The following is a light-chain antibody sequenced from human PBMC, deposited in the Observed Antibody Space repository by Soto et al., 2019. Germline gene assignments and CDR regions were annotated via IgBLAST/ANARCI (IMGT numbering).Light chain of an antibody. V-gene: IGKV3-15*01. J-gene: IGKJ1*01. Sequence: EIVMTQSPATLSVSPGERATLSCRASQSVTSNLAWYQQKPGQAPRLLIYGASTRATGIPVRFSGSGSGTEFTLTISSLQSEDFAIYYCQQYNNWPPWTLGQGTKVEIK. CDR2: GAS. CDR3: QQYNNWPPWT. CDR1: QSVTSN.